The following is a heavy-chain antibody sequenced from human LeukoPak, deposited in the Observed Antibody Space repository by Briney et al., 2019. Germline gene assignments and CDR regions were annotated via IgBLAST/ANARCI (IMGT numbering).Heavy chain of an antibody. V-gene: IGHV1-69*01. CDR3: ASGPEHTHYYDSSGYYLDY. Sequence: SVKVPCKASGGTFSSYAISWVRQAPGQGLEWMGGIIPIFGTANYAQKFQGRVTITADESTSTAYMELSSLRSEDTAVYYCASGPEHTHYYDSSGYYLDYWGQGTLVTVSS. CDR1: GGTFSSYA. CDR2: IIPIFGTA. J-gene: IGHJ4*02. D-gene: IGHD3-22*01.